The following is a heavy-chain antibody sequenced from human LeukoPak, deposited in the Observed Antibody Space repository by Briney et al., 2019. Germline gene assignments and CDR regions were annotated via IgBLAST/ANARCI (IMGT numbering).Heavy chain of an antibody. CDR1: GLTFSSYA. CDR2: ISYDGSNK. J-gene: IGHJ4*02. CDR3: GRTGASSSWYRPYFDY. V-gene: IGHV3-30-3*01. Sequence: GGSLRLSCAASGLTFSSYAMHWVRQAPGKGLEWVAVISYDGSNKYYADSVKGRFTISRDNSKNTLYLQMNSLRAEDTAVYYCGRTGASSSWYRPYFDYWGEGTLVTVSS. D-gene: IGHD6-13*01.